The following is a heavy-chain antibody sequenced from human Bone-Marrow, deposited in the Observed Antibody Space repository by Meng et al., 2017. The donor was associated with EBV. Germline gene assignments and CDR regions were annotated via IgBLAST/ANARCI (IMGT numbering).Heavy chain of an antibody. Sequence: EVQLVESGXXXXXPXXSXXLSCAASGFTFSSYSMNWVRQAPGKGLEWVSSISSSSSYIYYADSVKGRFTISRDNAKNSLYLQMNSLRAEDTAVYYCARDPFGGKAYCGGDCQDYWGQGTLVTASS. J-gene: IGHJ4*02. D-gene: IGHD2-21*02. CDR3: ARDPFGGKAYCGGDCQDY. V-gene: IGHV3-21*01. CDR1: GFTFSSYS. CDR2: ISSSSSYI.